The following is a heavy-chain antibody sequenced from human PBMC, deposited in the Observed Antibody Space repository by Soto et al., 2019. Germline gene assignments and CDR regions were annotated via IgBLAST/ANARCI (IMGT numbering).Heavy chain of an antibody. D-gene: IGHD3-22*01. CDR1: GGPISSYF. CDR3: ARDGYYYDSSGYQRVYYFDY. V-gene: IGHV4-59*12. Sequence: SETLSLTCTVSGGPISSYFWSWILQPPGKGLEWIGYIYYSGTTNYNPSLKSRVTISVDTSKKQFSLNLSSVTAADTAVYFCARDGYYYDSSGYQRVYYFDYWGQGTLVTVSS. J-gene: IGHJ4*02. CDR2: IYYSGTT.